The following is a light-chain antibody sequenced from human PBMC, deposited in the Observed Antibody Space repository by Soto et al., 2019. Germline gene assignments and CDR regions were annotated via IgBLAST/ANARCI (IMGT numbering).Light chain of an antibody. CDR2: DAS. J-gene: IGKJ1*01. CDR1: QDINNY. V-gene: IGKV1-33*01. CDR3: QQTLSFPPT. Sequence: DIQMTQSPSSLSASVGDRVTITCQASQDINNYLNWYQQKPGKAPKLLIYDASNLEAGVPSRFSGSGSGTHFTLTISSLQPEDFATYYCQQTLSFPPTFGQGTKVDIK.